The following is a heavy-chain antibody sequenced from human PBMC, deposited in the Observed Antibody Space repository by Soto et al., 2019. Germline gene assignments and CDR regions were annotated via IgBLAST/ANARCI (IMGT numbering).Heavy chain of an antibody. CDR3: ARNPGDVWSGYYGNWFDP. D-gene: IGHD3-3*01. J-gene: IGHJ5*02. V-gene: IGHV1-69*02. CDR1: GGTFSSYT. CDR2: IIPILGIA. Sequence: GASVKVSCKASGGTFSSYTISWVRQAPGQGLEWMGRIIPILGIANYAQKFQGRVTITADKSTSTAYMELSSLRPEDTAVYYCARNPGDVWSGYYGNWFDPWGQGTLVTVSS.